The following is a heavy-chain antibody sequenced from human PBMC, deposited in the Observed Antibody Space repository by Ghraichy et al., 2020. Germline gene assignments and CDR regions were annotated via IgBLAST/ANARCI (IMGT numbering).Heavy chain of an antibody. CDR2: ISGSGGDV. CDR1: GFTFSSYT. D-gene: IGHD2-15*01. V-gene: IGHV3-21*04. CDR3: ARQFCTGGSCRGYFDY. J-gene: IGHJ4*02. Sequence: GGSLRLSCAASGFTFSSYTMTWVRRAPGKGLEWVASISGSGGDVYYADSVKGRFTISRDNAKNSLSLQMNSLRAEDTAVYYSARQFCTGGSCRGYFDYWGQGPLVTVSS.